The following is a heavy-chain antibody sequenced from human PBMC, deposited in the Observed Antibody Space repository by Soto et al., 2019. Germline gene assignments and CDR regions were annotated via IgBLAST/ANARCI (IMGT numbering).Heavy chain of an antibody. J-gene: IGHJ6*02. CDR1: GFTFSSYG. CDR3: AKDRGIVARRPSGKDV. V-gene: IGHV3-30*18. Sequence: QVQLVESGGGVVQPVSSLRLSCAASGFTFSSYGMHCVRQAAGKGLEGGAIISYDGSNEYYEDSVEGRVTISRDNSKNTLYLQMDSLRGEDTAVYYCAKDRGIVARRPSGKDVWGQGTTVTVSS. CDR2: ISYDGSNE. D-gene: IGHD5-12*01.